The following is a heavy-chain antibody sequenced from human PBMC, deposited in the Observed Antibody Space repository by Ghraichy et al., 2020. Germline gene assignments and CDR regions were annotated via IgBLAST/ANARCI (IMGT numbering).Heavy chain of an antibody. D-gene: IGHD3-3*01. CDR2: IYYSGST. J-gene: IGHJ3*02. CDR3: ARGIDYDFWSGRRAFDI. V-gene: IGHV4-30-4*07. CDR1: GGSISSGGYS. Sequence: SETLSLTCAVSGGSISSGGYSWSWIRQPPGKGLEWIGYIYYSGSTYYNPSLKSRVTISVDTSKNQFSLKLSSVTAADTAVYYCARGIDYDFWSGRRAFDIWGQGTMVTVSS.